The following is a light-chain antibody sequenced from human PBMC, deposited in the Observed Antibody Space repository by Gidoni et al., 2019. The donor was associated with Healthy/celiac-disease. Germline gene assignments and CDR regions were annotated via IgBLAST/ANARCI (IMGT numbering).Light chain of an antibody. CDR3: SSYTSSSTSV. CDR1: SSDVGGYNY. J-gene: IGLJ7*01. CDR2: EVS. V-gene: IGLV2-14*01. Sequence: HSALTQPASVSGSPGQPITISCTGTSSDVGGYNYVSWYQQHPGKAPKLMIYEVSNRPSGVSHRFSGSKSGNAASLTIAGLQAEDEADYYCSSYTSSSTSVFGGGTKLTVL.